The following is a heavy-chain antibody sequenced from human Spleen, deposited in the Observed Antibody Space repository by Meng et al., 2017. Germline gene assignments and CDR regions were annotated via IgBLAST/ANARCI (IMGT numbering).Heavy chain of an antibody. CDR1: GGSISSGGYY. CDR3: ARGPGLMVRGVIINSYFDY. J-gene: IGHJ4*02. D-gene: IGHD3-10*01. V-gene: IGHV4-31*02. Sequence: SQTLSLTCAVSGGSISSGGYYWSWIRQHPGKGLEWIGYIYYSGSTYYNPSLKSRVTISVDTSKNQFSLKLSSVTAADTAVYYCARGPGLMVRGVIINSYFDYWGQGTLVTVSS. CDR2: IYYSGST.